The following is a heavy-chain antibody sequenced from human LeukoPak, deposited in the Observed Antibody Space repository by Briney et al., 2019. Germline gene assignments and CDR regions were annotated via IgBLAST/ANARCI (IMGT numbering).Heavy chain of an antibody. CDR2: IYYSGST. J-gene: IGHJ4*02. Sequence: SGTLSLTCTVSGGSISSSSYYWGWIRQPPGKGLEWIGSIYYSGSTNYNPSLKSRVTISVDTSKNQFSLKLSSVTAADTAVYYCARARVRRYCSSTSCYAGFDYWGQGTLVTVSS. CDR1: GGSISSSSYY. D-gene: IGHD2-2*01. V-gene: IGHV4-39*07. CDR3: ARARVRRYCSSTSCYAGFDY.